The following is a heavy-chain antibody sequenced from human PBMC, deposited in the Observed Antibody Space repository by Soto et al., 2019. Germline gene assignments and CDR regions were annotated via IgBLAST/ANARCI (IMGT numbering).Heavy chain of an antibody. V-gene: IGHV4-39*01. Sequence: SETLSLTCTVSGGSISSSSYYWGWIRQPPGKGLEWIGSIYYSGSTYYSPSLKSRVTISVDTSKNQFSLKLSSVTAADTAVYYCARHFDSSGWYGGYWYFDLWGRGTLVTVSS. CDR2: IYYSGST. J-gene: IGHJ2*01. CDR1: GGSISSSSYY. D-gene: IGHD6-19*01. CDR3: ARHFDSSGWYGGYWYFDL.